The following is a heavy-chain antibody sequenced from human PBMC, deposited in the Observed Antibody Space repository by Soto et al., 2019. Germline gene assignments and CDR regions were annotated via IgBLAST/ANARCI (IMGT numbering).Heavy chain of an antibody. Sequence: ASVKVSCKASGYTFTGYYMHWVRQAPGQGLEWMGWINPNSGGTNYAQKFQGWVTMTRDTSISTAYMELSRLRSDDTAVYYCARGASYYSMYYYYGMDVWGQGTTVTVSS. V-gene: IGHV1-2*04. CDR1: GYTFTGYY. CDR2: INPNSGGT. J-gene: IGHJ6*02. D-gene: IGHD2-15*01. CDR3: ARGASYYSMYYYYGMDV.